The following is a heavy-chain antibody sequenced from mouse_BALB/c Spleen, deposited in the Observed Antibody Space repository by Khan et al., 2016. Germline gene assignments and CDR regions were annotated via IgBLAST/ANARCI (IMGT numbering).Heavy chain of an antibody. CDR2: INTYSGES. Sequence: QIPLVQSGPELKKPGKTVKISCKASGYTFTNYGMNWVKQAPGKGLKWMGWINTYSGESTYADDFKGRFAFSLETSANTAYLQINNLKNEDTATYFGARYRYYYGSSRYFDVWGAGTTVTVSS. V-gene: IGHV9-3-1*01. CDR3: ARYRYYYGSSRYFDV. D-gene: IGHD1-1*01. J-gene: IGHJ1*01. CDR1: GYTFTNYG.